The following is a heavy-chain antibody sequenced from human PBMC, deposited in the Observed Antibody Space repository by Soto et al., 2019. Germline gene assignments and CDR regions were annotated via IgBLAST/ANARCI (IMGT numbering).Heavy chain of an antibody. J-gene: IGHJ4*02. D-gene: IGHD3-22*01. CDR1: GGTFSSYA. Sequence: SVKVSCKASGGTFSSYAISWVRQAPGQGLEWMGGIIPIFGTANYAQKFQGRVTITADESTSTAYMELSSLRSEDTAVYYCARVRGTYYYDSSGYRFDYWGQGTLVTVSS. CDR3: ARVRGTYYYDSSGYRFDY. V-gene: IGHV1-69*13. CDR2: IIPIFGTA.